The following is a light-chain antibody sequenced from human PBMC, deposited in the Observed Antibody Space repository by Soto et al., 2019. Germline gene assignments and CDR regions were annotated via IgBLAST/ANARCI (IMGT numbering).Light chain of an antibody. V-gene: IGLV2-14*01. Sequence: QSVRPHPASVSCSPGHSISISCTRTSSEVGFYNYVSCYQQQHPGKAPKLIIYEVDNRPSGVSIRFSGSKSGNTASLPISGLQAEEEADYYCRSYAHGSNYVFGTGTKVTVL. CDR3: RSYAHGSNYV. CDR2: EVD. J-gene: IGLJ1*01. CDR1: SSEVGFYNY.